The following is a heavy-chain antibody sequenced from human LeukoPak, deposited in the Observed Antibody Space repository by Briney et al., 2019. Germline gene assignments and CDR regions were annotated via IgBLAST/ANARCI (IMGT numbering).Heavy chain of an antibody. CDR1: GGTFSSYA. V-gene: IGHV1-69*05. Sequence: SVKVSCKASGGTFSSYAISWVRQAPGQGLEWMGGLIPIFGTANYAQKFQGRVTITTDESTSTAYMELSSLRSEDTAVYYCARDYAYCSSTSCYSALDYWGQGTLVTVSS. D-gene: IGHD2-2*01. J-gene: IGHJ4*02. CDR3: ARDYAYCSSTSCYSALDY. CDR2: LIPIFGTA.